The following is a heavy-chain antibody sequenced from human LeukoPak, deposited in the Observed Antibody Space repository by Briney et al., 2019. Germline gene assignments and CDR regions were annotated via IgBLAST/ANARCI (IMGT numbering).Heavy chain of an antibody. CDR2: VSYSGNT. CDR1: GGSISGHY. Sequence: PSETLSLTCTVSGGSISGHYWSWIRQPPRKGLEWIGFVSYSGNTNYNPSLNGRVTISLDTSKSQFSLSLNSVTAADTAMYFCARGGASSRYFGYWGQGTLVTVSS. D-gene: IGHD1-26*01. V-gene: IGHV4-59*11. CDR3: ARGGASSRYFGY. J-gene: IGHJ4*02.